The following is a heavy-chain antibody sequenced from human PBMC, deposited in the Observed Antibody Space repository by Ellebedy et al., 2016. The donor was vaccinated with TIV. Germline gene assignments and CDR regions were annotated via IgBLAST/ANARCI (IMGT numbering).Heavy chain of an antibody. D-gene: IGHD3-16*01. CDR1: GFTFRTYS. V-gene: IGHV3-23*01. CDR3: AKDQVGGDGRWVYDI. CDR2: IYGDGSGK. Sequence: PGGSLRLSCAASGFTFRTYSMGLVRQTPGTALDCVSAIYGDGSGKFYAESVKGRFTVSRYNSKKTQYLQMNSLRAEETGTYYCAKDQVGGDGRWVYDIWGQGTMVTVSS. J-gene: IGHJ3*02.